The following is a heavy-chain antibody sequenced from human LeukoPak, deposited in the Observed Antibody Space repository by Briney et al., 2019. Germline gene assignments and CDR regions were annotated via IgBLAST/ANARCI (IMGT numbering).Heavy chain of an antibody. Sequence: GGSLRPSCAASGFTVSSNYMSWVRQAPGKGLEWVSVIYSGGSTYYADSVKGRFTISRDNSKNTLYLQMNSLRAEDTAVYYCARDFFRRGGNYEYFQHWGQGTLVTVSS. D-gene: IGHD4-23*01. CDR2: IYSGGST. CDR3: ARDFFRRGGNYEYFQH. CDR1: GFTVSSNY. J-gene: IGHJ1*01. V-gene: IGHV3-66*01.